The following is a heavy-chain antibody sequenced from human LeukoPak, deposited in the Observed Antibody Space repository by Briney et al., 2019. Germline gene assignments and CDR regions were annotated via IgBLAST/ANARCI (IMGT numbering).Heavy chain of an antibody. D-gene: IGHD2-15*01. CDR3: ARASGYCSGGSCYSIVGGYYFDY. V-gene: IGHV3-30*04. Sequence: PGRSLRLSCAASGFTFSSYAMHWVRQAPGKGLEWVAVISYDGSNKYYADSMKGRFTISRDNSKNTLYLQMNSLRAEDTAVYYCARASGYCSGGSCYSIVGGYYFDYWGQRTLVTVSS. CDR1: GFTFSSYA. CDR2: ISYDGSNK. J-gene: IGHJ4*02.